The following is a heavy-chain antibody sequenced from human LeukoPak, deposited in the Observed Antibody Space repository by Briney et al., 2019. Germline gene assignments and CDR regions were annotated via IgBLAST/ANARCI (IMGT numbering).Heavy chain of an antibody. Sequence: SETLSLTCTVSGYSISSGYYWGWIRQSPGKGLEWIGSIYHSGSTYYNPSLKSRVTISVDTSKNQFSLKLSSVTAADTAVYYCARVQYYDFWSGYYTRDWFDPWGQGTLVAVSS. D-gene: IGHD3-3*01. V-gene: IGHV4-38-2*02. J-gene: IGHJ5*02. CDR1: GYSISSGYY. CDR2: IYHSGST. CDR3: ARVQYYDFWSGYYTRDWFDP.